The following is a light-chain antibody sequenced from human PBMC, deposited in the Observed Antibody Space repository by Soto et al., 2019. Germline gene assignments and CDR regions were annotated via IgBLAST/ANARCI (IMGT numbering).Light chain of an antibody. Sequence: QSALTKPASVSGSPGQSITISCTGTSSDVGAYNYVSWYQHYPGKAPKLMIYDVSNRPSGVSNRFSGSKSGNTASLTISGLQAEDEAGYYCSSYTAISTVVFGGGTKLTVL. CDR2: DVS. V-gene: IGLV2-14*03. CDR1: SSDVGAYNY. CDR3: SSYTAISTVV. J-gene: IGLJ2*01.